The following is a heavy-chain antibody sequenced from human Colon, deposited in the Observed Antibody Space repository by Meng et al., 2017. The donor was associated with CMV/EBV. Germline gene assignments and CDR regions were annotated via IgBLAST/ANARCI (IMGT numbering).Heavy chain of an antibody. D-gene: IGHD2-15*01. J-gene: IGHJ4*02. V-gene: IGHV3-23*01. CDR3: AKVRGFGDSDFEY. Sequence: GASGFTVSAFAMTWVRQAAGKGLEWVSTISGSGTNAFYADSVRGRFTISRDNFQRTLYLQMNTLRAEDTAIYYCAKVRGFGDSDFEYWGQGTLVTVSS. CDR2: ISGSGTNA. CDR1: GFTVSAFA.